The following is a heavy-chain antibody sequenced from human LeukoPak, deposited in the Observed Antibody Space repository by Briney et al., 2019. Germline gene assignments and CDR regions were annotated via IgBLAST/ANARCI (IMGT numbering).Heavy chain of an antibody. V-gene: IGHV3-9*01. CDR2: ISWNSGSI. CDR1: GFTFSSYA. CDR3: AKGDSYGYTAPIDY. D-gene: IGHD5-18*01. J-gene: IGHJ4*02. Sequence: GGSLRLSCAASGFTFSSYAMSWVRQAPGKGLEWVSGISWNSGSIGYADSVKGRFTISRDNAKNSLYLQMNSLRAEDTALYYCAKGDSYGYTAPIDYWGQGTLVTVSS.